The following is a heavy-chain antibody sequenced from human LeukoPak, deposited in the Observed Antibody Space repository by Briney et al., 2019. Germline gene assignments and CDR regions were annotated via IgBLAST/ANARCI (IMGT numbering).Heavy chain of an antibody. V-gene: IGHV1-18*01. J-gene: IGHJ4*02. CDR1: GYTFTSYG. D-gene: IGHD2-2*01. CDR3: ARDSIVVVPAVLDY. CDR2: ISAYNGNT. Sequence: GAPVKVSCKASGYTFTSYGISWVRQAPGQGLEWMGWISAYNGNTNYAQKLQGRVTMTTDTSTSTAYMELRSLRSDDTAVYYCARDSIVVVPAVLDYWGQGTLVTVSS.